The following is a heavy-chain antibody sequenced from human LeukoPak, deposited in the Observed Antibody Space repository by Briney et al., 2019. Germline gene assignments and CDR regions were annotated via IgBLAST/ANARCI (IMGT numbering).Heavy chain of an antibody. CDR1: GFTFDDHA. CDR2: ISWNSGSI. V-gene: IGHV3-9*01. Sequence: PGGSLRLSCAASGFTFDDHAMNWVRQAPGKGLEWVSGISWNSGSIGYADSVKGRFTISRDNAKKSLYLRMNSLRTEDTALYYCAKDIRGVTDYGMDVWGQGITVTVSS. CDR3: AKDIRGVTDYGMDV. J-gene: IGHJ6*02. D-gene: IGHD3-10*01.